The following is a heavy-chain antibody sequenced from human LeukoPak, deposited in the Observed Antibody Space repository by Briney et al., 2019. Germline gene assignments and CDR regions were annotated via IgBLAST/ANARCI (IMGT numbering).Heavy chain of an antibody. V-gene: IGHV1-8*03. J-gene: IGHJ4*02. CDR2: MNPNSGNT. D-gene: IGHD2-2*01. Sequence: ASVKVSCKASGYTFTSYDINWVRQATGQGLEWMGWMNPNSGNTGYAQKFQGRATITMNTPLSKAYMELSSLRSEDTAVYFCARAVSSSTSWGQGTLVTVSS. CDR1: GYTFTSYD. CDR3: ARAVSSSTS.